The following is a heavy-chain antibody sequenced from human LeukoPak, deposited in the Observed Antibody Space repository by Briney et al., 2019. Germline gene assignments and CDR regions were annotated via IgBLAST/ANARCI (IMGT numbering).Heavy chain of an antibody. D-gene: IGHD4-23*01. CDR3: ARQGPGNPFDY. CDR2: IYYSGST. Sequence: SETLSLTCTVSGGSISSYYWSWIRQPPGKGLEWIGYIYYSGSTNYNPSLKSRVTISVDTCKNQFSLKLSSVTAADTAVYYCARQGPGNPFDYWGQGTLVTVSS. CDR1: GGSISSYY. J-gene: IGHJ4*02. V-gene: IGHV4-59*08.